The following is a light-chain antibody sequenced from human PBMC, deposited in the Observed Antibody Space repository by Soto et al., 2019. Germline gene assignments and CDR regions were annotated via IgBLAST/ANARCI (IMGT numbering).Light chain of an antibody. V-gene: IGKV3-11*01. CDR2: EAS. J-gene: IGKJ2*01. CDR3: QQRYNSPET. Sequence: ETALTQSPATLSLSPGERATLSCRASQNVDNYLAWYQHRPGQAPRLLIYEASNRAAGIPPGFSGSESGTDFTLSITTLERDDSAVYYCQQRYNSPETFGQGTNVEI. CDR1: QNVDNY.